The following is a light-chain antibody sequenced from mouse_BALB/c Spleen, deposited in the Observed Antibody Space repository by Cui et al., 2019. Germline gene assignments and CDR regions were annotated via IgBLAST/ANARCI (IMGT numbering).Light chain of an antibody. CDR2: WAS. Sequence: DIVMTQSHKFMSTSVGDRVSIPCKASQDVGTAVAWYQQKPGQSPKLLIYWASTRHTGVPDRFTGSGSGTDFTLTISNVQSEDLADYFCQQYSSYPFTFGSGTKLEIK. CDR3: QQYSSYPFT. J-gene: IGKJ4*01. CDR1: QDVGTA. V-gene: IGKV6-23*01.